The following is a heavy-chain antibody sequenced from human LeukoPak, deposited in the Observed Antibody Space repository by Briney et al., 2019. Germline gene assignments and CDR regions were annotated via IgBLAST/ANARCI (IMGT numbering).Heavy chain of an antibody. CDR1: GFTFSSYA. CDR2: ISGSGGST. Sequence: PGGSLRLSCAASGFTFSSYAMSWVRQAPGKGLEWVSAISGSGGSTYYADSVKGRFTISRDNSKNTLYLQMNSLRAEDTAVYYCAKLRGGAVARRLRFVYWGQGTLVTVSS. J-gene: IGHJ4*02. D-gene: IGHD6-19*01. V-gene: IGHV3-23*01. CDR3: AKLRGGAVARRLRFVY.